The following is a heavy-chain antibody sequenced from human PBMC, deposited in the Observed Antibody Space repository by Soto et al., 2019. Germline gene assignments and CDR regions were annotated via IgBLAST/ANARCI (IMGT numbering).Heavy chain of an antibody. Sequence: EVQLVESGGGLAQPGGSLRLSCAASGLTFSSYWMTWVRQAPGKGLEWVANIKQDGSEKYYVDSVKGRFTISRANAKNSRSLQMNHRSGEDTAVYFCARGEAIGDDPWGHGTLVTV. J-gene: IGHJ5*02. CDR2: IKQDGSEK. CDR1: GLTFSSYW. D-gene: IGHD3-10*01. CDR3: ARGEAIGDDP. V-gene: IGHV3-7*01.